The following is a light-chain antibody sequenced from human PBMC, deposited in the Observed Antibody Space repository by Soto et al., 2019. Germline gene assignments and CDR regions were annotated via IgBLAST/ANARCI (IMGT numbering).Light chain of an antibody. CDR1: TSDVGGYNL. Sequence: QSALTQPASVSGSPGQSISISCTGSTSDVGGYNLVSWYQQHPGKAPKLLIFEVTKRPSGVSNRFSGSKSGNTASLTISGLQAEDEADYYCSSNAGSSTFVFGGGTKLTVL. J-gene: IGLJ3*02. CDR2: EVT. CDR3: SSNAGSSTFV. V-gene: IGLV2-23*02.